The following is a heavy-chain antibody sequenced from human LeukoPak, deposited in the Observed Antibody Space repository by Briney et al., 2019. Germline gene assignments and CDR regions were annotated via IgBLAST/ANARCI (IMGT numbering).Heavy chain of an antibody. CDR3: AKDRSVGTEYFDL. Sequence: PGGSLRLSCAASGFTFSSYGMHWVRQAPGKGLEWVGVISYDGSNKYYEDYVKGRFTISRDNSKNTLYLQMNSLRAEDTAVYYCAKDRSVGTEYFDLWGRGTLVTVSS. J-gene: IGHJ2*01. D-gene: IGHD1-26*01. V-gene: IGHV3-30*18. CDR2: ISYDGSNK. CDR1: GFTFSSYG.